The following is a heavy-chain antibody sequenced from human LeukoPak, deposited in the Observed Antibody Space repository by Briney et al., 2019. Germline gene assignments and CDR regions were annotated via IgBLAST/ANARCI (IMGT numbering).Heavy chain of an antibody. V-gene: IGHV4-4*07. CDR3: ARDRGASYSSIDNYFDY. CDR1: GGSISSYY. J-gene: IGHJ4*02. D-gene: IGHD6-13*01. CDR2: IYTSGST. Sequence: SETLSLTCTVSGGSISSYYWSWIRQPAGKGLEWIGRIYTSGSTNYNPSLKSRVTMSVDTSKNQFSLKLSSVTAADTAVYYCARDRGASYSSIDNYFDYWGQGTLVTVSS.